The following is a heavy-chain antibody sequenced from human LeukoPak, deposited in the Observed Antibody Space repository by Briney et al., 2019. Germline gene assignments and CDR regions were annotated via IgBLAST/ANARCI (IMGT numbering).Heavy chain of an antibody. Sequence: PSETLSLTCTVSGGSISSYYWSWIRQPPGKGLEWIGYIYYSGSTNYNPSLKSRVTISVDTSKNQLSLKLSSATAADTAVYYCARVSNDAFDIWGQGTMVTVSS. V-gene: IGHV4-59*01. CDR2: IYYSGST. CDR1: GGSISSYY. J-gene: IGHJ3*02. CDR3: ARVSNDAFDI. D-gene: IGHD2/OR15-2a*01.